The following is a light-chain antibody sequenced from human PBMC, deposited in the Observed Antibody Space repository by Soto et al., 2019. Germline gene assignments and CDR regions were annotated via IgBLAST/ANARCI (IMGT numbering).Light chain of an antibody. CDR2: RNN. Sequence: QSVLTQPPSASGTPGQRVTISCSGSSSNIGSNYVYWYQQLPGTAPKLLIYRNNQRPSGVPDRFSGSKSGTSASLAISGLRSEDEDDYDCEAGDGSLSGTRVVFGGGTKVTVL. CDR3: EAGDGSLSGTRVV. J-gene: IGLJ2*01. CDR1: SSNIGSNY. V-gene: IGLV1-47*01.